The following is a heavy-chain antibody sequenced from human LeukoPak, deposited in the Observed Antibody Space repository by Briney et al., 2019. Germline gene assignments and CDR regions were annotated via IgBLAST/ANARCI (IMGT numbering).Heavy chain of an antibody. Sequence: GGSLRLSCAASGFTFSSYAMSWVRQAPGKGLEWVSAISGSGGSTYYADSVKGRFTISRDNSKNTLYRQMNSLRAGDTAVYYCAKGMYSSARASWFDPWGQGTLVTVSS. D-gene: IGHD6-19*01. J-gene: IGHJ5*02. CDR1: GFTFSSYA. CDR3: AKGMYSSARASWFDP. V-gene: IGHV3-23*01. CDR2: ISGSGGST.